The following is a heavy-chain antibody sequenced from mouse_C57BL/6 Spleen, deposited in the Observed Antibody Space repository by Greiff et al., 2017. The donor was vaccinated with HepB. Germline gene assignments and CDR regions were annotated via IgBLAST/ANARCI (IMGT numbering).Heavy chain of an antibody. V-gene: IGHV1-69*01. CDR1: GYTFTSYW. D-gene: IGHD3-3*01. CDR3: AREDSRGSWFAY. J-gene: IGHJ3*01. CDR2: IDPSDSYT. Sequence: QVQLQQPGAELVMPGASVKLSCKASGYTFTSYWMHWVKQRPGQGLEWIGEIDPSDSYTNYNQKFKGKSTLTVDKSSSTAYMQLSSLTSEDSAVYYCAREDSRGSWFAYWGQGTLVTVSA.